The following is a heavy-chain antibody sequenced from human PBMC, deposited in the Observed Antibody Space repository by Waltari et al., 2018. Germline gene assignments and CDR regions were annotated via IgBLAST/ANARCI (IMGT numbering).Heavy chain of an antibody. CDR2: ISYDGFNK. V-gene: IGHV3-30-3*01. CDR1: GFTFSIYA. CDR3: ARSLYVWELLGGFDF. Sequence: QVQVVESGGGVVQPGRSLRLSCAASGFTFSIYAMHWVRQAPGMGLEWVAIISYDGFNKYYADSVKGRFTISRDNSNNTLYLQMDSLRAEDTAVYYCARSLYVWELLGGFDFWGQGTLVTVSS. J-gene: IGHJ4*02. D-gene: IGHD1-26*01.